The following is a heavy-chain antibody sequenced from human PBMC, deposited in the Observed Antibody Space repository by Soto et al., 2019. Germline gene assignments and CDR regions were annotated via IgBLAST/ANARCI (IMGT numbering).Heavy chain of an antibody. Sequence: QLQLQESGPGLVKPSETLSLTCTVSGGSISSSSYYWGWIRQPPGKGLEWIGSIYYSGSTYYNPSPKSRVTISVDTSKNQFSLKLSSVTAADTAVYYCARYHIVVVTRYFDYWGQGTLVTVSS. J-gene: IGHJ4*02. CDR1: GGSISSSSYY. CDR2: IYYSGST. D-gene: IGHD2-21*02. CDR3: ARYHIVVVTRYFDY. V-gene: IGHV4-39*01.